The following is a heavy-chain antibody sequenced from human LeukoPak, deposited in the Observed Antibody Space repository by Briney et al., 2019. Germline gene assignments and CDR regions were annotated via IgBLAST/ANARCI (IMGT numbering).Heavy chain of an antibody. V-gene: IGHV1-2*02. CDR2: INPNGGGT. Sequence: ASVKVSCKVSGYTFTDYYMHWVRQAPGQGLEWMGWINPNGGGTNYAQQFRGRVTMTRDTSFNTGYMEVSSLRSDDTAVYYCARRYHYDTSAYYYGFNHWGQGTLVTVSS. J-gene: IGHJ4*02. D-gene: IGHD3-22*01. CDR1: GYTFTDYY. CDR3: ARRYHYDTSAYYYGFNH.